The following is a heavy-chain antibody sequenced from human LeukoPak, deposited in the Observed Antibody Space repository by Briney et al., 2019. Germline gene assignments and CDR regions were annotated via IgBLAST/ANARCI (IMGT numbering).Heavy chain of an antibody. CDR1: GYSFTTYW. J-gene: IGHJ5*02. D-gene: IGHD3-9*01. CDR3: VRRASRGPILVITGDNWFDP. V-gene: IGHV5-51*01. CDR2: IYPGDSDT. Sequence: GESLKISCKGSGYSFTTYWIGWVRQMPGKGLEWMGIIYPGDSDTRYSPSFQGQVTISADKSISTAYLQWSSLKASDTAIYYCVRRASRGPILVITGDNWFDPWGQGTLVTVSS.